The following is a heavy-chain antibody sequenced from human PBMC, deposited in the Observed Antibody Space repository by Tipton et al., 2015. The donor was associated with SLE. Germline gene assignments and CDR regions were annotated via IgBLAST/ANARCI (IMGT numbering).Heavy chain of an antibody. CDR3: ARGYCGGGVCYGRGFFDH. J-gene: IGHJ4*02. D-gene: IGHD2-8*02. CDR2: FYYGGNT. Sequence: LRLSCTVSGASITTSEYFWGWIRQPPGKGLEWIGIFYYGGNTYYNPSLKSPVSISAGTSKNQFSLKLNSVTAADTAVYYCARGYCGGGVCYGRGFFDHWGQGNLVPASP. CDR1: GASITTSEYF. V-gene: IGHV4-39*07.